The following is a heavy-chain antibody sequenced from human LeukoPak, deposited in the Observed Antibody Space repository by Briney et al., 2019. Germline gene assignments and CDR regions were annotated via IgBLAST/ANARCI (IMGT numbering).Heavy chain of an antibody. Sequence: SQTLSLTCTDSGGSISSGDYYWSWIRQPPGKGLEWIGYIYYSGSTYYNPSLKSRVTISVDTSKNQFSLKLSSVTAADTAVYYCARLTRGRFGEFVFDYWGQGTLVTVSS. J-gene: IGHJ4*02. CDR2: IYYSGST. V-gene: IGHV4-30-4*01. CDR3: ARLTRGRFGEFVFDY. D-gene: IGHD3-10*01. CDR1: GGSISSGDYY.